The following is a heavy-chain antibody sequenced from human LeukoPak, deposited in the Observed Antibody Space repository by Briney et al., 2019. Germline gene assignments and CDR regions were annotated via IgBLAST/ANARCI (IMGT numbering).Heavy chain of an antibody. CDR3: ARGQYYYYYMDV. Sequence: SETLSLTCTVSGGSISSGGYYWSWIRQHPGKGLEWIGYIYYSGSTYYNPSLKSRVTISVDTSKNQFSLKLSSVTAADTAVYYCARGQYYYYYMDVWGKGTTVTVSS. CDR1: GGSISSGGYY. J-gene: IGHJ6*03. CDR2: IYYSGST. V-gene: IGHV4-31*03.